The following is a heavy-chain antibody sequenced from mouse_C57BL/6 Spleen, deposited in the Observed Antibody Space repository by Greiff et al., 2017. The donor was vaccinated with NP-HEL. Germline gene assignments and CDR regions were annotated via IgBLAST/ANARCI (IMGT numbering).Heavy chain of an antibody. CDR1: GFTFSDYY. J-gene: IGHJ3*01. V-gene: IGHV5-16*01. CDR2: INYDGSST. D-gene: IGHD2-4*01. CDR3: ARVGYDYDRGFAY. Sequence: EVQLVESEGGLVQPGSSMKLSCTASGFTFSDYYMAWVRQVPEKGLEWVANINYDGSSTYYLDSLKSRFIISRDNAKNILYLQMSSLKSEDTATYYCARVGYDYDRGFAYWGQGTLVTVSA.